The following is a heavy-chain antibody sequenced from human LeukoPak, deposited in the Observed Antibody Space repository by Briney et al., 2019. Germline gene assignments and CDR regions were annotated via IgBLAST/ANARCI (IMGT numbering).Heavy chain of an antibody. CDR1: GGSISSYY. V-gene: IGHV4-59*01. D-gene: IGHD4-11*01. Sequence: SETLSLTCTVSGGSISSYYWRWIRQPPGKGLEWIGYIYYSGSTNYNPSLKSRVTISVDTSKNQFSLKLSSVTAADTAVYYCARVSSKPPHIWFDPWGQGTLVTVSS. CDR2: IYYSGST. J-gene: IGHJ5*02. CDR3: ARVSSKPPHIWFDP.